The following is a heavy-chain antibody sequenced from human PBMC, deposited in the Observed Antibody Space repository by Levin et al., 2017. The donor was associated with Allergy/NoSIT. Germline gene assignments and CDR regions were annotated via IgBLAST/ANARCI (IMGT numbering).Heavy chain of an antibody. CDR1: GGSISSYY. D-gene: IGHD3-9*01. J-gene: IGHJ5*02. V-gene: IGHV4-59*01. Sequence: SETLSLTCTVSGGSISSYYWSWIRQPPGKGLEWIGYIYYSGSTNYNPSLKSRVTISVDTSKNQFSLKLSSVTAADTAVYYCARGPFGRYDILTGYYNGGFDPWGQGTLVTVSS. CDR2: IYYSGST. CDR3: ARGPFGRYDILTGYYNGGFDP.